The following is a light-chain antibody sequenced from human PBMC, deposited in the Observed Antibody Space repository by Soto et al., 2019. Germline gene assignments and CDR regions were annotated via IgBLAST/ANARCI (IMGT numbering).Light chain of an antibody. J-gene: IGKJ5*01. V-gene: IGKV3-11*01. CDR2: DAS. CDR3: QQRSNWPPVIT. Sequence: EIVLTQSPATLSLSPGEIATLSFSASQSVSSYLAWYQQKPGQAPRLLIYDASNRATGIPARFSGSGPGTDFTLTISSLEPEDFAVYYCQQRSNWPPVITFGQGTRLEIK. CDR1: QSVSSY.